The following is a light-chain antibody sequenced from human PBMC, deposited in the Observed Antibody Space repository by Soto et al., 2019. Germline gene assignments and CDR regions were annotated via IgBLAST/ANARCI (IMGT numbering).Light chain of an antibody. V-gene: IGLV1-47*02. CDR1: SSNIGSNY. CDR3: AAWDVSLSGL. Sequence: QSVLTQPPSASGTPGQRITISCSGSSSNIGSNYVYWYQQLPGTAPKLLIYNNNQRPSGVPDRFSGSKSGTSASLAISGLRSEDEADYYCAAWDVSLSGLFGGGTKVTVL. CDR2: NNN. J-gene: IGLJ2*01.